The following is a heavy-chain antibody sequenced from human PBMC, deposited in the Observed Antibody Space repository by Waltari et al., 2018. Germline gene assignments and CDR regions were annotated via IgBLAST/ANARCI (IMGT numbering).Heavy chain of an antibody. J-gene: IGHJ3*02. Sequence: QVQLVQSGAEVKKPGASVKVSCKASGYTFTTYGISWVRQAPGQGLEWMGWISAHNGNTNDAQKLQGRVTMTTDTSTSTAYMELRSLRSDDTAVYYCARDPHCSGGSCYSKDAFDIWGQGTMVTVSS. CDR1: GYTFTTYG. CDR2: ISAHNGNT. CDR3: ARDPHCSGGSCYSKDAFDI. V-gene: IGHV1-18*01. D-gene: IGHD2-15*01.